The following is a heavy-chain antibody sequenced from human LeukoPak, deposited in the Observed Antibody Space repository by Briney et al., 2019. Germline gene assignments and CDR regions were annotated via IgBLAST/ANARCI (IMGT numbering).Heavy chain of an antibody. CDR3: AKRGVVIRVILVGFHKEAYYFDS. V-gene: IGHV3-23*01. Sequence: PGGFLRLSCAVSGITLSNYAMTWVRQAPGKGLEWVAGISGSGGGTNYADSVKGRFTISRDNSKNTLYLQMNNLRVDDTAVYFCAKRGVVIRVILVGFHKEAYYFDSWGQGALVTVSS. CDR1: GITLSNYA. J-gene: IGHJ4*02. CDR2: ISGSGGGT. D-gene: IGHD3-22*01.